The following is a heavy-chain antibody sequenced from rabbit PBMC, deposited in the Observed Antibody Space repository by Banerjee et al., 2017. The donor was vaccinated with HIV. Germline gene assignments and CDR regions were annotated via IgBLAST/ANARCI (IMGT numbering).Heavy chain of an antibody. CDR3: ARTMGYTFDYADYALTRLDL. D-gene: IGHD6-1*01. J-gene: IGHJ3*01. CDR1: GFSLSRRDY. Sequence: QSLEESGGDLVKPGASLTLTCTASGFSLSRRDYMCWVRQAPGKGLEWIACINAGSSGRTYYASWAKGRFTISKTSSTTVTLQMTSLTAADTATYFCARTMGYTFDYADYALTRLDLWGPGTLVTVS. CDR2: INAGSSGRT. V-gene: IGHV1S40*01.